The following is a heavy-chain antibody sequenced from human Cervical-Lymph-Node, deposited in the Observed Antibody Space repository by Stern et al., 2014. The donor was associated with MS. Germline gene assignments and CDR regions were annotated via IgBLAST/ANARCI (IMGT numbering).Heavy chain of an antibody. D-gene: IGHD4-17*01. CDR2: LFLNDEK. Sequence: QITLKESGPGLVKPTETLTLTCTVSGFSLSNPRMGVSWIRQPPGKALEWLAHLFLNDEKSYIPSLRSRLTISKDTSKSQVVLTLANVDPVDTATYFCARMDYGDYVPFLAEWYFDLWGRGTLVSVSS. V-gene: IGHV2-26*01. J-gene: IGHJ2*01. CDR3: ARMDYGDYVPFLAEWYFDL. CDR1: GFSLSNPRMG.